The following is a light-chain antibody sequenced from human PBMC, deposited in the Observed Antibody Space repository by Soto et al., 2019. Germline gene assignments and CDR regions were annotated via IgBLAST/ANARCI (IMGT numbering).Light chain of an antibody. CDR3: QQYDDLPLT. CDR2: DAS. J-gene: IGKJ4*01. CDR1: QDIKNY. V-gene: IGKV1-33*01. Sequence: DIQMTQSPSSLSASVGDRVSITCQASQDIKNYLSWYQQKPGKAPKLLIYDASNLETGDPSRFIGSGSGTDFTFTISSLQPEDIARYFCQQYDDLPLTFGGGTKVEIQ.